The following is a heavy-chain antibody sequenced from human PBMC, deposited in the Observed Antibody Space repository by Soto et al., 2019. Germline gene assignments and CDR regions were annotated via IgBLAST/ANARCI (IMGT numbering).Heavy chain of an antibody. D-gene: IGHD3-9*01. V-gene: IGHV5-51*01. CDR2: IVAGDSAT. J-gene: IGHJ6*03. Sequence: PGEALKISGRASGYTFTNYWIGWVRQMPGKGLEWMGMIVAGDSATRYSPSFQGQVTISADKSVNTAYLQWSSLKDSDTAIYYCARHNDFLTGWNYYYIDVWGKGTTVTVSS. CDR3: ARHNDFLTGWNYYYIDV. CDR1: GYTFTNYW.